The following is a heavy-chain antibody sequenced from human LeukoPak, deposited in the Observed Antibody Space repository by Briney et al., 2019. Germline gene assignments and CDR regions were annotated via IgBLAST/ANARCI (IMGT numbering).Heavy chain of an antibody. D-gene: IGHD6-19*01. CDR2: INPNSGGT. J-gene: IGHJ6*03. Sequence: ASVKVSCKASGYTFTGYYMHWVRQAPGQGLEWMGWINPNSGGTNYAQKFQGRVTMTRDTSISTAYMELSRLRSDDTAVYYCARDLGIAVAGTGNYYYYYMDVWGKGTTVTVSS. CDR3: ARDLGIAVAGTGNYYYYYMDV. CDR1: GYTFTGYY. V-gene: IGHV1-2*02.